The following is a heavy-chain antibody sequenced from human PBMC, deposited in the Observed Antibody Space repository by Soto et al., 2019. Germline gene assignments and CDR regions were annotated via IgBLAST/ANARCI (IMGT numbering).Heavy chain of an antibody. J-gene: IGHJ6*02. D-gene: IGHD7-27*01. CDR1: GGSINNDDYY. V-gene: IGHV4-30-4*01. CDR3: ARVTESLGVYGMDV. Sequence: NPSETLSLTCSVSGGSINNDDYYWTWIRQAPGKGLEWLGNIFHTGSTYYNPSLKSRVTMSVDTSKNQFSLKLSSVRVADRAVYYCARVTESLGVYGMDVWGQGTTVTVSS. CDR2: IFHTGST.